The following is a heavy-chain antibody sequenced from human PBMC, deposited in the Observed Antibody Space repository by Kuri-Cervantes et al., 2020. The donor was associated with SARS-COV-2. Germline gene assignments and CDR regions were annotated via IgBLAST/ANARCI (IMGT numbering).Heavy chain of an antibody. CDR2: INHSGST. Sequence: GSLRLSCAVYGGSFSGYYWSWIRQPPGKGLEWIGEINHSGSTNYNPSLKSRVTISVDTSKNQFSLKLSSVTAADTAVYYCANTAGSSGGWGQGTLVTVSS. CDR1: GGSFSGYY. J-gene: IGHJ4*02. D-gene: IGHD6-19*01. V-gene: IGHV4-34*01. CDR3: ANTAGSSGG.